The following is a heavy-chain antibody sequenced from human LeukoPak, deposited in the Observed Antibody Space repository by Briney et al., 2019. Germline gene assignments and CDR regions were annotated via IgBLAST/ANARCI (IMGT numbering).Heavy chain of an antibody. CDR2: ISSDGVTT. Sequence: PGGSLRLSCAASGFTFSSYAMSWVRQTPGKGLEWVSSISSDGVTTSYADSVKGRFTISRDNSRNTLYLQMNSLRAEDTAIYYCAKYLRAARRIFDYWGQGTLVTVSS. CDR3: AKYLRAARRIFDY. D-gene: IGHD6-13*01. V-gene: IGHV3-23*01. CDR1: GFTFSSYA. J-gene: IGHJ4*02.